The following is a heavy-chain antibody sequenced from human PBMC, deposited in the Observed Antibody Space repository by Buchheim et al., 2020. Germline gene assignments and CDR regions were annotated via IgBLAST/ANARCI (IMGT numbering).Heavy chain of an antibody. CDR3: ASIYCGWSCDY. V-gene: IGHV3-21*01. J-gene: IGHJ4*02. D-gene: IGHD2-21*01. CDR1: GFIFSSHS. Sequence: EVQLVESGGGLVQPGGSLRLSCVVSGFIFSSHSMNWLRQAPGKGLEWVLSISSSSSYIYYADSVKGRFTISRDNAKNSLYLQMNSLRAEDTAVYYCASIYCGWSCDYWGQGT. CDR2: ISSSSSYI.